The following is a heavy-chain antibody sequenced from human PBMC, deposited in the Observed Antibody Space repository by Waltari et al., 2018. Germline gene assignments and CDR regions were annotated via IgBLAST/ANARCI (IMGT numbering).Heavy chain of an antibody. J-gene: IGHJ4*02. CDR3: AKAYSSGWTHFDY. CDR1: GFTFDDYA. V-gene: IGHV3-9*01. Sequence: DVQLVESGGGLVQPGRSLRLSCAASGFTFDDYAMHWVRQAPGKGLEWVSGISWNSGSIGYADSVKGRFTISRDNAKNSLYLQMNSLRAEDTALYYCAKAYSSGWTHFDYWGQGTLVTVSS. D-gene: IGHD6-19*01. CDR2: ISWNSGSI.